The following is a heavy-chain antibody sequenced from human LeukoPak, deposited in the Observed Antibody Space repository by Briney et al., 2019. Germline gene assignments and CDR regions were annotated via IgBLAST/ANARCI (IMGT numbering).Heavy chain of an antibody. CDR3: AKCWTSDGVCLNFDH. CDR1: GLSFRSYG. CDR2: ISGSGDNP. J-gene: IGHJ4*02. Sequence: GGSLRLSCEASGLSFRSYGMSWVRQAPGKGLEWVSGISGSGDNPYYTDSVKGRFTISRDNSKNALYLQMNSLRVEDTAVYYCAKCWTSDGVCLNFDHWGQGALVTVSS. D-gene: IGHD2-8*01. V-gene: IGHV3-23*01.